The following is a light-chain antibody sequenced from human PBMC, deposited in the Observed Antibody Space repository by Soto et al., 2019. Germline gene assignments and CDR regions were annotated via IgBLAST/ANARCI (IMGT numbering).Light chain of an antibody. Sequence: DIQMTQSPATLSASVGDRVIITCRASQSLSGWLAWYQQKPGKAPKLLIYDVSNLESGVPSRFSGGGSGTEFTLTISGLQSDDYATYYCQQYNSFSRTFGPGTKVDVK. J-gene: IGKJ1*01. CDR2: DVS. CDR1: QSLSGW. CDR3: QQYNSFSRT. V-gene: IGKV1-5*01.